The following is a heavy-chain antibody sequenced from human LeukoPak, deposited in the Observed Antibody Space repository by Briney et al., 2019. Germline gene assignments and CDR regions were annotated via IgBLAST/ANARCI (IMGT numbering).Heavy chain of an antibody. CDR3: ARPSPTFTDYVSG. CDR2: ISSSGSTI. D-gene: IGHD4-17*01. Sequence: GGSLRLSCAASGFTFSDYYMSWIRQAPGKGLEWVSYISSSGSTIYYADSVKGRFTISRDNAKNSLYLQMNSLRAEDTAVYYCARPSPTFTDYVSGWGQGTLVTVSS. CDR1: GFTFSDYY. J-gene: IGHJ4*02. V-gene: IGHV3-11*01.